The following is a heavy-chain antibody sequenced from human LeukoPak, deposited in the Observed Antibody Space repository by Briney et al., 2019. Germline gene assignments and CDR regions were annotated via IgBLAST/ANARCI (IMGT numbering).Heavy chain of an antibody. CDR2: ISSSGSTI. Sequence: KPGGSLRLSCAASGFTFSDYYMSWIRQAPWKGLEWVSYISSSGSTIYYADSVKGRFTISRDNAKNSLYLQMNSLRAEDTAVYYCARDLRYISDYFDYWGQGTLVTVSS. J-gene: IGHJ4*02. CDR3: ARDLRYISDYFDY. D-gene: IGHD5-18*01. CDR1: GFTFSDYY. V-gene: IGHV3-11*01.